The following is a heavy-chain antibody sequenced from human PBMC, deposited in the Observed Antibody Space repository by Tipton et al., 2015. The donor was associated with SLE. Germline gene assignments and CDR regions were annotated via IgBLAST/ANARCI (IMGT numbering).Heavy chain of an antibody. Sequence: GLVKPSETLSLTCAVYGGSFSGYYWNWIRQPPGKGLEWIGEINHSGSTNYNPSLKSRVTISVDTSKNQFSLKLSSVTAADTAVYYCARLTGEYWYFDLWGRGTLDTISS. CDR3: ARLTGEYWYFDL. V-gene: IGHV4-34*01. CDR2: INHSGST. J-gene: IGHJ2*01. D-gene: IGHD7-27*01. CDR1: GGSFSGYY.